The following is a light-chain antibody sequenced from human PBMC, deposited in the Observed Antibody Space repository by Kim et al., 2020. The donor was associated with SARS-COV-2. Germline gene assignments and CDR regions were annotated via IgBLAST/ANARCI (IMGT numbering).Light chain of an antibody. CDR1: RGVSSS. V-gene: IGKV3-11*01. CDR3: QQRSNCPMYT. CDR2: DAS. Sequence: PGKRAPPSGRAGRGVSSSLAWYQRKPGKAPGLPCTDASTRAPGIPARFSGSGSGTDFTLTSSSLEPEDLAVYSGQQRSNCPMYTFGQGTKLDI. J-gene: IGKJ2*01.